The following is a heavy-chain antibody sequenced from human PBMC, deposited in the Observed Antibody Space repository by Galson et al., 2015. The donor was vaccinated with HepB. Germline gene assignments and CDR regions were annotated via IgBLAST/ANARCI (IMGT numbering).Heavy chain of an antibody. D-gene: IGHD3-22*01. J-gene: IGHJ4*02. Sequence: SLRLSCAASGFTFSSYSMNWVRQAPGKGLEWVSSISSSSSYIYYADSVKGRFTISRDNAKNSLYLQMNSLRAEDTAVYYCARRDDSSGYYDYYFDYWGQGTLVTVSS. CDR2: ISSSSSYI. V-gene: IGHV3-21*01. CDR3: ARRDDSSGYYDYYFDY. CDR1: GFTFSSYS.